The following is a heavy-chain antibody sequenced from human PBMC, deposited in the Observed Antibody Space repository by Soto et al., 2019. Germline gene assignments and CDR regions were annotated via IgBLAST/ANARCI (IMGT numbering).Heavy chain of an antibody. Sequence: PSETLSLTCTVSGVSISSYYWSWIRQPPGKGLEWIGYIYYSGSTNYNPSLKSRVAISVDTSKNQFSLKLSSVTAADTAVYYCARSRGAYFDYWGQGTLVTVSS. CDR1: GVSISSYY. J-gene: IGHJ4*02. V-gene: IGHV4-59*01. CDR3: ARSRGAYFDY. CDR2: IYYSGST. D-gene: IGHD3-16*01.